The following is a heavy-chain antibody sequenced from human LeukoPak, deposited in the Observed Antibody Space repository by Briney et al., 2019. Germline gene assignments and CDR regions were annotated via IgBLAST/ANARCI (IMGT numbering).Heavy chain of an antibody. CDR2: IVVGSGNT. CDR1: GFTFTSSA. V-gene: IGHV1-58*02. D-gene: IGHD2-8*01. Sequence: SVKVSCKASGFTFTSSAMQWVRQARGQRPEWIGWIVVGSGNTNYAQKFQERVTITRDMSTSTAYMELSSLRSEDTAVYYCAANLKGYCTNGECGFDYWGQGTLVTVSS. CDR3: AANLKGYCTNGECGFDY. J-gene: IGHJ4*02.